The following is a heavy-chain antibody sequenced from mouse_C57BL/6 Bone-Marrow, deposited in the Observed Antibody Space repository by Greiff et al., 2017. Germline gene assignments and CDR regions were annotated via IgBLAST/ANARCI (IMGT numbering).Heavy chain of an antibody. Sequence: QVQLKQSGAELVRPGTSVKVSCKASGYAFPNYLIEWVKQRPGQGLEWIGVINPGSGGTNYNEKFKGKATLTADKSSSTAYMQLSSLTSEDSAVYFCARKGLLWYLDYWGQGTTLTVSS. CDR1: GYAFPNYL. J-gene: IGHJ2*01. D-gene: IGHD2-1*01. V-gene: IGHV1-54*01. CDR2: INPGSGGT. CDR3: ARKGLLWYLDY.